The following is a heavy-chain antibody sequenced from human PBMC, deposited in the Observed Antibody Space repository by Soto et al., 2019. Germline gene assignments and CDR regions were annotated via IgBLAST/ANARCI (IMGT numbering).Heavy chain of an antibody. CDR3: ARGIPQSCTNGVCYNYYSYGMDI. D-gene: IGHD2-8*01. Sequence: ASVKVSCKASGYTFTSYDINWVRQATGQGLEWMGWMNPNSGNTGYAQKFQGRVTMTRNTSISTAYMELSSLRSEDTAVYYCARGIPQSCTNGVCYNYYSYGMDIWGGGTTVTVSS. J-gene: IGHJ6*04. CDR1: GYTFTSYD. CDR2: MNPNSGNT. V-gene: IGHV1-8*01.